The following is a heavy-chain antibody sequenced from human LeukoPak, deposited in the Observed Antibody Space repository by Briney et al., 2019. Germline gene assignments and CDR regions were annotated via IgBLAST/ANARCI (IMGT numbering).Heavy chain of an antibody. CDR1: GFTFSNYG. Sequence: GGSLRLSCAASGFTFSNYGMHWVRQAPGRGLEWVAFIRYDETLQNYADSVKGRFTISRDSSTNTLSLQMNSLRVEDTAVYYCARGPYAYGDSPPGFDYWGQGTLVTVSS. CDR3: ARGPYAYGDSPPGFDY. CDR2: IRYDETLQ. J-gene: IGHJ4*02. D-gene: IGHD4-17*01. V-gene: IGHV3-30*02.